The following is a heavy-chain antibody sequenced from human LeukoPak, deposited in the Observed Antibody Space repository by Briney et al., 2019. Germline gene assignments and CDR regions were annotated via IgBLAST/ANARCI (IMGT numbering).Heavy chain of an antibody. CDR2: IYPGDSDT. J-gene: IGHJ4*02. CDR1: GYSFTNYW. V-gene: IGHV5-51*01. Sequence: GESLKISCKGSGYSFTNYWIGWVRQMPGKGLEWMGVIYPGDSDTRYSPSFQGQVTISADKSIPTAYLQWSSLKASDTAVYYCARLDYYDISLDYWGQGTLVTVSS. CDR3: ARLDYYDISLDY. D-gene: IGHD3-22*01.